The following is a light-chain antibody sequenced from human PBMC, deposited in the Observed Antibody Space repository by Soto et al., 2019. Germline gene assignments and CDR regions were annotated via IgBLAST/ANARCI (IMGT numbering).Light chain of an antibody. CDR3: HQYGGSPWT. V-gene: IGKV3-20*01. J-gene: IGKJ1*01. Sequence: EVVLTQSPGTLSLSPGARATLSCMASQFVSSTYLAWYQQRPGQAPRLLIYGASSRATGIPDRFSGGGSETDFTLTISRLESEDIAVYFCHQYGGSPWTFGQGTKVGIK. CDR2: GAS. CDR1: QFVSSTY.